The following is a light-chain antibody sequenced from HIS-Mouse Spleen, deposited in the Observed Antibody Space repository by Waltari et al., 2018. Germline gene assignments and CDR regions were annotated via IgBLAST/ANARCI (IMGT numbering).Light chain of an antibody. CDR2: GNS. J-gene: IGLJ3*02. Sequence: QSVLTQPPSASGTPGQRVTISCSGSSSNIGSNTVNWYQHPPGTAPKLLIYGNSQRPSGVPARFSGSKSGTSASLAISGLQSEDEADYYCAAWDDSLNGPVFGGGTKLTVL. CDR1: SSNIGSNT. V-gene: IGLV1-44*01. CDR3: AAWDDSLNGPV.